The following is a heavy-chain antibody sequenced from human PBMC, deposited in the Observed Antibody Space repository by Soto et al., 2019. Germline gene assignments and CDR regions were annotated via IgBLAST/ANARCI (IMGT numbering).Heavy chain of an antibody. Sequence: PLRLSCAPSGFPFSTYSMNWLRQAPGQALEWVSSISSSSDYISYADSVKGRFTISRDNAKNSLYLQMNSLRAEDTAVYFCASDPMYSSVWAPDFWGQGTLVTVSS. J-gene: IGHJ4*02. CDR2: ISSSSDYI. CDR1: GFPFSTYS. CDR3: ASDPMYSSVWAPDF. V-gene: IGHV3-21*01. D-gene: IGHD6-19*01.